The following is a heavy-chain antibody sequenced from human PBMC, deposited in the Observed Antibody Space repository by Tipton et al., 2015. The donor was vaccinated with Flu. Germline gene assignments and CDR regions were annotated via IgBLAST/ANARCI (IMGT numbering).Heavy chain of an antibody. CDR2: IKQDGSER. J-gene: IGHJ4*02. Sequence: VQSGGSLRLSCSASGFSFSSFEMNWVRQAPGKGLEWVANIKQDGSERYYVDSVKGRFTISRDNAKNSLFLQMNSLRAEDTAVYYCVRKGFGDYWGQGILVTVSS. V-gene: IGHV3-7*01. CDR1: GFSFSSFE. CDR3: VRKGFGDY. D-gene: IGHD3-10*01.